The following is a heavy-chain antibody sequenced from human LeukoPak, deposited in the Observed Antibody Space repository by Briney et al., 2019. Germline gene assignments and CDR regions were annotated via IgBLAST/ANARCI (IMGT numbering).Heavy chain of an antibody. CDR3: AKGRTGNSYSPLDL. CDR2: VNDNGAST. D-gene: IGHD7-27*01. Sequence: GGSLGLSCAASGFTFSSCAMSWVRQAPGKGLEWVSGVNDNGASTYYADSVKGRFTISRDNSKNTLYLQLNSVRVEDAAIYYCAKGRTGNSYSPLDLWGQGTMVTVSS. J-gene: IGHJ3*01. V-gene: IGHV3-23*01. CDR1: GFTFSSCA.